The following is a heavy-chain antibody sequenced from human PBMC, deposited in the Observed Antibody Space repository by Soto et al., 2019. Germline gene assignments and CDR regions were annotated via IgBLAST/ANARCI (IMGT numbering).Heavy chain of an antibody. V-gene: IGHV3-23*01. Sequence: EVQLLESGGGLVQPGGSLRLSCAASGFTFSSYAMTWVRQALGKGLELVSAISYSGVSTYYADSVKGRFTISRDRSENTLSLQMNSLRVDDTAVYYCARTRGYSDYDLDYWGQGTLVTVSS. D-gene: IGHD5-12*01. CDR3: ARTRGYSDYDLDY. CDR2: ISYSGVST. CDR1: GFTFSSYA. J-gene: IGHJ4*02.